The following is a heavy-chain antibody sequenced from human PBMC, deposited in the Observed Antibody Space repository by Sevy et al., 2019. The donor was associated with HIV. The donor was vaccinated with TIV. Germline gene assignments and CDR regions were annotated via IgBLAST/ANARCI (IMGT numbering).Heavy chain of an antibody. CDR3: AKRGSSGWGNYYFDY. CDR2: ISGSGGST. V-gene: IGHV3-23*01. D-gene: IGHD6-19*01. J-gene: IGHJ4*02. Sequence: GGSLRLSCAASGFTFSSYAMSWVRQAPGKGLEWVSAISGSGGSTYYADSVKGRFTISRDNSKNTLYLQMNSLRAEDTVVYYCAKRGSSGWGNYYFDYWGQGTLVTVSS. CDR1: GFTFSSYA.